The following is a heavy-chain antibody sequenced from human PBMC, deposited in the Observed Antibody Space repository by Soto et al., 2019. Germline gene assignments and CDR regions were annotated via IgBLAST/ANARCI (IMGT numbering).Heavy chain of an antibody. J-gene: IGHJ6*02. Sequence: SETLSLTCTVSGGSISSSSYYWGWIRQPPGKGLEWIGSIYYSGSTYYNPSLKSRVTISVDTSKNQFSLKLSSVTAADTAVYYCARHLPPPHSSGYYYHYYYYGMDVWGQGTTVTVSS. V-gene: IGHV4-39*01. CDR3: ARHLPPPHSSGYYYHYYYYGMDV. CDR1: GGSISSSSYY. CDR2: IYYSGST. D-gene: IGHD3-22*01.